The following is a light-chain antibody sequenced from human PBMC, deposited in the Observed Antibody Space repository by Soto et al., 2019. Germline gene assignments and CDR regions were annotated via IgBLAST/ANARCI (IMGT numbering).Light chain of an antibody. V-gene: IGLV2-11*01. CDR1: SSDVGNYNY. CDR3: CSYAVSFTLV. J-gene: IGLJ2*01. Sequence: QSALTQPRSVSGSPGQSVTISCTGTSSDVGNYNYVSWYQQHPGKAPKLMIYDVSKRPSGVPDRFSGSKSANTASLTISGLQAEDEADYYCCSYAVSFTLVFGGGTKLTVL. CDR2: DVS.